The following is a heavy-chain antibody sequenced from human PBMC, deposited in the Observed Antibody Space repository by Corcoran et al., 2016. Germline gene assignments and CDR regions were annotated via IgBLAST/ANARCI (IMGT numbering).Heavy chain of an antibody. Sequence: SVSNAWMNWVRQAPGKGLEWVGRIKSKTDGGTTDYAAPVKGRFTISRDDSKNTLYLQMNSLKTEDTAVYYCTTHPPTYYYDRTSGRAFDIWGQGTMFTGSS. CDR2: IKSKTDGGTT. CDR3: TTHPPTYYYDRTSGRAFDI. D-gene: IGHD3-22*01. J-gene: IGHJ3*02. V-gene: IGHV3-15*07. CDR1: SVSNAW.